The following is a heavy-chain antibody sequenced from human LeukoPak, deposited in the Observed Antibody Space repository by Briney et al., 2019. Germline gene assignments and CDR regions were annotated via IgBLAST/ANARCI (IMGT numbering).Heavy chain of an antibody. CDR2: IYYSGST. CDR3: AREDPILYYFDY. J-gene: IGHJ4*02. CDR1: GGSISSGGYY. D-gene: IGHD3-3*01. V-gene: IGHV4-31*03. Sequence: PSQTLSLTCTVSGGSISSGGYYWSWIRQHPGKGLEWIGYIYYSGSTYYNPSLKSRVTISVGTSKNQFSLKLSSVTAADTAVYYCAREDPILYYFDYWGQGTLVTVSS.